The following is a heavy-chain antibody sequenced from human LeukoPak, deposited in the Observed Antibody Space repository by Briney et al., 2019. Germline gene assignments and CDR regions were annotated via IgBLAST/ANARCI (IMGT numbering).Heavy chain of an antibody. CDR2: IIPILGIA. J-gene: IGHJ5*02. Sequence: ASVKVSCKASGGTFSSYAISWVRQAPGQGLEWMGRIIPILGIANYAQKFQGRVTITADKSTSTAYMELSSLRSEDTAVYYCARGQFVTMIVVVYVFDPWGQGTLVTVSS. CDR3: ARGQFVTMIVVVYVFDP. D-gene: IGHD3-22*01. CDR1: GGTFSSYA. V-gene: IGHV1-69*04.